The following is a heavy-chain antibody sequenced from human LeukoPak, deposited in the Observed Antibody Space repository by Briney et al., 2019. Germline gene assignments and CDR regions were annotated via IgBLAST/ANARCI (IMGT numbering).Heavy chain of an antibody. J-gene: IGHJ5*02. CDR2: INPSGGST. D-gene: IGHD3-16*01. CDR3: ARDNLVEDTAWWFDP. Sequence: GASVKVSCKASGYTFTSYYMHWVRQAPGQGLEWMRIINPSGGSTSYAQKFQGRVTMTRDMSTSTDYMELSSLRSEDTAVYYCARDNLVEDTAWWFDPWGQGTLVTVSS. V-gene: IGHV1-46*01. CDR1: GYTFTSYY.